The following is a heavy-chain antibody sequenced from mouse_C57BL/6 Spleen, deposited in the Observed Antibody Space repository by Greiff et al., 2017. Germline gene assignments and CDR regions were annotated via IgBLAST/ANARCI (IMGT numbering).Heavy chain of an antibody. Sequence: EVKVEESGPGLVKPSQSLSLTCSVTGYSITSGYYWNWIRQFPGNKLEWMGYISYDGSNHYNPSLKNRISITRDTSKNQFFLKLNSVTTEDTATYYCARGRPFAYWGQGTLVTVSA. V-gene: IGHV3-6*01. CDR3: ARGRPFAY. CDR2: ISYDGSN. CDR1: GYSITSGYY. J-gene: IGHJ3*01.